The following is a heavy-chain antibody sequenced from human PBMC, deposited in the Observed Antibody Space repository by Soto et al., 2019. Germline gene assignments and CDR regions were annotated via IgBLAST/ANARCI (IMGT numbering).Heavy chain of an antibody. CDR2: IYYSGST. J-gene: IGHJ6*02. D-gene: IGHD3-10*01. V-gene: IGHV4-39*01. CDR1: GGSISSSSYY. CDR3: ASGGSLGKVLLWFGELSYGMDV. Sequence: QLQLQESGPGLVKPSETLSLTCTVSGGSISSSSYYWGWIRQPPGKGLEWIGSIYYSGSTYYNPSLKSRVTISVDTSKNQFSLKLSSVTAADTAVYYCASGGSLGKVLLWFGELSYGMDVWGQGTTVTVSS.